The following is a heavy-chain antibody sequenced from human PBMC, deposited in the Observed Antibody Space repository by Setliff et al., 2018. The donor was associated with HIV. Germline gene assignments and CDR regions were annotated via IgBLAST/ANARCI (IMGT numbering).Heavy chain of an antibody. CDR2: LSLGGTDQ. Sequence: GGSLRLSCAASGFPVINSGMHWVRQAPGKGLEWVATLSLGGTDQYYRDSVKGRFTVSRDTFKNSLYLQMNSLRAEDTAVYYCARSHYYYHYMDVWGKGTTVTVSS. CDR3: ARSHYYYHYMDV. V-gene: IGHV3-33*08. J-gene: IGHJ6*03. CDR1: GFPVINSG.